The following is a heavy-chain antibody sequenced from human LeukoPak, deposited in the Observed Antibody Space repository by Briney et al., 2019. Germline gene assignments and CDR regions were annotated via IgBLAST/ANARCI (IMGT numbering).Heavy chain of an antibody. CDR3: ARLGGSAWHLDY. CDR2: IYYSGST. D-gene: IGHD6-19*01. Sequence: SETLSLTCTVSGGSISSSSYYWGWIRQPPGKGLEWIGSIYYSGSTYYNPSLKSRVTISVDTSKNQFSLKLSSVTAADTAVYYCARLGGSAWHLDYWGQGILVTVSS. J-gene: IGHJ4*02. CDR1: GGSISSSSYY. V-gene: IGHV4-39*07.